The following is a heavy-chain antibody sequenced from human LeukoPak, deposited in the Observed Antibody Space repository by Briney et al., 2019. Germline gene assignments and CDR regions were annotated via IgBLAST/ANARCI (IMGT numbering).Heavy chain of an antibody. J-gene: IGHJ4*02. Sequence: GGSLRLSCAASGFTFSSYEMNWVRQAPGQGLEWVSYISSCGSTIYYAVSGKGRFTISRDNAKNSLYLQMNSLRAEDTAVYYCARDRLGDTAMGTFDYWGQGTLVTVSS. D-gene: IGHD5-18*01. CDR3: ARDRLGDTAMGTFDY. CDR2: ISSCGSTI. V-gene: IGHV3-48*03. CDR1: GFTFSSYE.